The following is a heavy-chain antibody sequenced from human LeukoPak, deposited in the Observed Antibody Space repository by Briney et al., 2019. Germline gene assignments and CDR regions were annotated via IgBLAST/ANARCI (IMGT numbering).Heavy chain of an antibody. CDR3: AKDQGDGYNYGPDY. CDR1: GFTFNNYE. CDR2: ISNSGGTT. D-gene: IGHD5-24*01. V-gene: IGHV3-48*03. J-gene: IGHJ4*02. Sequence: PGGSLRLSCAASGFTFNNYEMNWVRQAPGKGLEWVSYISNSGGTTLYADSVKGRFTISRDNAKNLLYPQMNSLRAEDTAVYYCAKDQGDGYNYGPDYWGQGTLVTVSS.